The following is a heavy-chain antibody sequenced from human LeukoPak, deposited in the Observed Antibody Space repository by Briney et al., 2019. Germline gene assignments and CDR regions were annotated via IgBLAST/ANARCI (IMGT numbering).Heavy chain of an antibody. CDR2: IYTSGST. V-gene: IGHV4-61*02. CDR3: ARVDSRYSYPFDY. Sequence: SETLSLTCTVSGGSISSGSYYWSWIRQPAGKGLEWIGRIYTSGSTNYNPSLKSRVTISVDTSKNQFSLKLSSVTAADTAVYYCARVDSRYSYPFDYWGQGTLVTVSS. D-gene: IGHD5-18*01. CDR1: GGSISSGSYY. J-gene: IGHJ4*02.